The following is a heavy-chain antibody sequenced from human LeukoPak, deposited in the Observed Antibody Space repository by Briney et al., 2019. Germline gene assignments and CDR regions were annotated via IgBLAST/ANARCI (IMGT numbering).Heavy chain of an antibody. Sequence: GASVKVSCKASGYTFTGYYMHWVRQAPGQGLEWMGWIDPNSGGTNYAQKFQDRVTMTRDTSISTAYMELSRLRSDDTAVYYCARDTIGSGWYSPVDYWGQGTLVTVSS. CDR1: GYTFTGYY. CDR3: ARDTIGSGWYSPVDY. D-gene: IGHD6-19*01. V-gene: IGHV1-2*02. J-gene: IGHJ4*02. CDR2: IDPNSGGT.